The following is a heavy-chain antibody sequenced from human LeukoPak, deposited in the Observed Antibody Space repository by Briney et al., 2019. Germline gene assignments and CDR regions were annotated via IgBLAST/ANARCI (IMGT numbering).Heavy chain of an antibody. CDR3: ARARISSGWYLLYFDY. CDR1: GYTFTSYG. CDR2: ISAYNGNT. V-gene: IGHV1-18*01. D-gene: IGHD6-19*01. J-gene: IGHJ4*02. Sequence: ASVKVSCKASGYTFTSYGISWVRQAPGQGLEWMGWISAYNGNTNYAQKLQGRVTMTTDTSTSTAYMELRSLRSEDTAVYYCARARISSGWYLLYFDYWGQGTLVTVSS.